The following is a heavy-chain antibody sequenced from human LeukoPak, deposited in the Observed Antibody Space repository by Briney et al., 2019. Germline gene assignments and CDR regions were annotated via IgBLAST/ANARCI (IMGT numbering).Heavy chain of an antibody. V-gene: IGHV3-7*01. CDR2: IKQDGSEK. Sequence: PGGSLRLSCAASGFTFSSYWMSWVRQAPGKGLEWVANIKQDGSEKYYVDSVKGRFTISRDNAKNSLYLQMNSLRAEDTAVYYCARDLPIWAMIERNWFDPWGQGTLVTVSS. D-gene: IGHD3-22*01. CDR3: ARDLPIWAMIERNWFDP. J-gene: IGHJ5*02. CDR1: GFTFSSYW.